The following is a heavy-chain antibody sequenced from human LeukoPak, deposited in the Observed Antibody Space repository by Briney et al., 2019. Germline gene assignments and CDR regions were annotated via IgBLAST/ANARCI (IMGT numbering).Heavy chain of an antibody. CDR2: ISSSSSYI. Sequence: PGGSLRLYCAASGFTFSSYSMNWVRQAPGKGLEWVSPISSSSSYIYYADSVNGRFTISRDNAKNSLYLQINSLRAEDTAVYYCARDIYGSGSYYAYWGQGTLVTVSS. CDR3: ARDIYGSGSYYAY. V-gene: IGHV3-21*01. CDR1: GFTFSSYS. J-gene: IGHJ4*02. D-gene: IGHD3-10*01.